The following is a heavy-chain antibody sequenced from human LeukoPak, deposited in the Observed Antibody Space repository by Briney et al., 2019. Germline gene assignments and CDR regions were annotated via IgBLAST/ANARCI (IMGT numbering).Heavy chain of an antibody. D-gene: IGHD3-3*01. CDR3: AKEFTIFGGPGYFDY. CDR2: IWYGGSNK. CDR1: GFTFSSYG. V-gene: IGHV3-30*02. J-gene: IGHJ4*02. Sequence: GGSLRLSCAASGFTFSSYGMHWVRQAPGKGLEWVAVIWYGGSNKYYADSVKGRFTISRDNSKNTLYLQMNSLRAEDTAVYYCAKEFTIFGGPGYFDYWGQGTLVTVSS.